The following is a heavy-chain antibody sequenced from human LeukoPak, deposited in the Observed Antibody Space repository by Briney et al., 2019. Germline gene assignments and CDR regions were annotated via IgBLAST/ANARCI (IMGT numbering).Heavy chain of an antibody. V-gene: IGHV3-30*18. CDR3: AKDLFSIAAAPYYYGMDV. CDR2: ISYDGSNK. D-gene: IGHD6-13*01. CDR1: GFTFSSYG. J-gene: IGHJ6*02. Sequence: GRSLRLSCAASGFTFSSYGMHWDRQAPGKGLEWVAVISYDGSNKYYADSVKGRFTISRDNSKNTLYLQMNSLRAEDTAVYYCAKDLFSIAAAPYYYGMDVWGQGTTVTVSS.